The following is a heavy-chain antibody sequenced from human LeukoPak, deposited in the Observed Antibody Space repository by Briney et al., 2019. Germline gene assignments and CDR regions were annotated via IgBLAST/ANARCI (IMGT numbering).Heavy chain of an antibody. CDR3: VTDLVPKGYFDC. CDR1: GFTFSNVW. D-gene: IGHD4/OR15-4a*01. V-gene: IGHV3-15*01. CDR2: IRRKTDGGTT. J-gene: IGHJ4*02. Sequence: GESLRLSCAASGFTFSNVWMSWVRQVPGKGLEWVGRIRRKTDGGTTDHAAPVKGRFTISRDDSKNTLYLQMNSLKTEDTAVYYCVTDLVPKGYFDCWGQGTLVTVSS.